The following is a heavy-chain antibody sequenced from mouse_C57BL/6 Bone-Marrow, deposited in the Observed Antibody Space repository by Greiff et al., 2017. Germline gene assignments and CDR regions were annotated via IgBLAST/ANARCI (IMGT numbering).Heavy chain of an antibody. J-gene: IGHJ4*01. CDR3: ARRPNDGYYAMGY. Sequence: VQLQQPGAALVRPGSSVKLSCKASGYTFTSYWMHWVKQRPIQGLEWLGNIDPSDSETHYKQKFKEKATLTVDQSSSTAYMQLSSLTSEDSAVYYCARRPNDGYYAMGYWCQGTSVTVSS. CDR2: IDPSDSET. CDR1: GYTFTSYW. V-gene: IGHV1-52*01. D-gene: IGHD2-3*01.